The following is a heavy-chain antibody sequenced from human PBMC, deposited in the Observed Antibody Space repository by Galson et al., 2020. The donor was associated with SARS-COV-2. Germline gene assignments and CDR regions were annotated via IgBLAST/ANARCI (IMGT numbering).Heavy chain of an antibody. CDR1: GFTFTSYG. V-gene: IGHV3-30*18. Sequence: GGSLRLSCAASGFTFTSYGMHWVRQAPGKGLAWVAFISNDGSDKYYADSVKGRFTISRDNSKNTLYLQMNSLRAEDTAMYYCAKDREDCSGYTYADNYYYAMDVWGQGTSVTVSS. J-gene: IGHJ6*02. CDR3: AKDREDCSGYTYADNYYYAMDV. CDR2: ISNDGSDK. D-gene: IGHD2-15*01.